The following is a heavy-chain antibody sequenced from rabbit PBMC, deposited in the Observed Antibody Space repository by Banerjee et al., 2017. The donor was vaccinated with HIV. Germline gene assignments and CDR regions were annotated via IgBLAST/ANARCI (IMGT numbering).Heavy chain of an antibody. Sequence: QSLEESGGGLVQPEGSLALTCTASGFSFSRSYYMCWVRQAPGKGLEWIGCIDPDSTDNTGCASGAKSRCTISKSASTTVNMRRTSLKDADTATYFCARDLDGVIGWNFGWWGQGTLVTVS. J-gene: IGHJ3*01. CDR2: IDPDSTDNT. CDR1: GFSFSRSYY. CDR3: ARDLDGVIGWNFGW. D-gene: IGHD4-1*01. V-gene: IGHV1S40*01.